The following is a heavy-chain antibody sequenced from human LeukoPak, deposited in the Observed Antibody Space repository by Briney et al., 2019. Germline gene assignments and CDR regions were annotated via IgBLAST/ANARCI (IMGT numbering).Heavy chain of an antibody. CDR1: GYIFTDYY. D-gene: IGHD3-3*01. J-gene: IGHJ1*01. CDR2: INPKSGGT. V-gene: IGHV1-2*02. Sequence: ASVKVSCKASGYIFTDYYMHWVRQAPGQGLERMGWINPKSGGTNYAQKFQDRVTMTRDTSISTGHMELSRLRTDDTAVYYCASAAFWSEYFQHWGQGTLVTVSS. CDR3: ASAAFWSEYFQH.